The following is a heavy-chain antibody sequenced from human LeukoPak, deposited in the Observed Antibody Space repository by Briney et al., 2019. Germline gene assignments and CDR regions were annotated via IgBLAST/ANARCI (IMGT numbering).Heavy chain of an antibody. CDR2: ISYDGSNT. Sequence: PGGSLRLSCAASGFTFSNYAIHWVRQAPGKGLEWVSFISYDGSNTYYADSVKGRFTISRDNSKNTLYLQMNSLRAEDTAVYYCAKDVKYSYGYYFDYWGQGTLVTVSS. CDR1: GFTFSNYA. J-gene: IGHJ4*02. V-gene: IGHV3-30*04. CDR3: AKDVKYSYGYYFDY. D-gene: IGHD5-18*01.